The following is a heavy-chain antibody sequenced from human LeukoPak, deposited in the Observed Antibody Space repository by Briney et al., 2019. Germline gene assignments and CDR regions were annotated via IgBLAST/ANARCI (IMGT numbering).Heavy chain of an antibody. D-gene: IGHD3-3*01. Sequence: SVKVSCKASGGTFSSYAISWVRQAPGQGLEWMGGIIPIFGTANYAQRFQGRVTITADESTSTAYMELSSLRSEDTAVYYCASCPIRPRYYDFWSATKGWFDPWGQGTLVTVSS. V-gene: IGHV1-69*13. CDR1: GGTFSSYA. J-gene: IGHJ5*02. CDR2: IIPIFGTA. CDR3: ASCPIRPRYYDFWSATKGWFDP.